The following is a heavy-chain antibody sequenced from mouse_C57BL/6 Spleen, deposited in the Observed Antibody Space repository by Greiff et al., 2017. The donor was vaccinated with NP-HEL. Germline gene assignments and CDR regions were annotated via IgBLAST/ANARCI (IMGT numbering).Heavy chain of an antibody. V-gene: IGHV6-3*01. D-gene: IGHD1-1*01. Sequence: EVQLQESGGGLVQPGGSMKLSCVASGFTFSNYWMNWVRQSPEKGLEWVAQIRLKSDNYATHYAESVKGRFTISRDDSKSSVYLQMNNLRAEDTGIYYCTGLLRSGYGSYAMDYRGQGTSVTVSS. CDR3: TGLLRSGYGSYAMDY. CDR1: GFTFSNYW. CDR2: IRLKSDNYAT. J-gene: IGHJ4*01.